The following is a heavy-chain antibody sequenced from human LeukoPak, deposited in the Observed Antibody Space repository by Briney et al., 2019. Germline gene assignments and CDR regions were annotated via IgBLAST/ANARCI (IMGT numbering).Heavy chain of an antibody. Sequence: SETLSLTCTVSGGSISSHYWSWIRQPAGKGLEWIGRIYTSGSTNYNPSLKSRVTMSVDTSKNQFSLKLSSVTAADTAVYHCARDSRSGWYTHWGQGTLVTVSS. CDR3: ARDSRSGWYTH. CDR2: IYTSGST. J-gene: IGHJ4*02. V-gene: IGHV4-4*07. D-gene: IGHD6-19*01. CDR1: GGSISSHY.